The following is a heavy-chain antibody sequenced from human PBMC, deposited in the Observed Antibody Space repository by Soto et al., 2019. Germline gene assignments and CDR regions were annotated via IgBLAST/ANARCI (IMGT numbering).Heavy chain of an antibody. CDR3: ASGVLSYYYYGMDV. CDR2: IYPGDSDT. V-gene: IGHV5-51*01. J-gene: IGHJ6*02. Sequence: PFVSLRISCNGAGYSFISYGIGRMRQKPGKGLEWMGIIYPGDSDTRYSPSFQGQVTISADKSVSTAYLQWSSLKASDTAMYYCASGVLSYYYYGMDVWGQGTTGTVSS. D-gene: IGHD3-16*01. CDR1: GYSFISYG.